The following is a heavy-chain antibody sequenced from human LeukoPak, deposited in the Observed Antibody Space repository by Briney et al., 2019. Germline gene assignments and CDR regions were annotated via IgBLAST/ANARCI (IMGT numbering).Heavy chain of an antibody. CDR2: INPNSGGT. J-gene: IGHJ6*03. CDR1: GYTLTGYY. CDR3: ARDLEKMYYDFWSGYSGLHYYMDV. Sequence: ASVKVSCKASGYTLTGYYMHWVRQAPGQGLEWMGWINPNSGGTNYAKKFQCRVTMTRDTSISTAYMELSRLRSDDTAVYYCARDLEKMYYDFWSGYSGLHYYMDVWGKGTTVTVSS. V-gene: IGHV1-2*02. D-gene: IGHD3-3*01.